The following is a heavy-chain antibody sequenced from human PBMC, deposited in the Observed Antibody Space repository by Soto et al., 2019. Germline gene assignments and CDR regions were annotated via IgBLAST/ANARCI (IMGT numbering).Heavy chain of an antibody. CDR1: GGSISGYY. CDR2: IYYSGST. J-gene: IGHJ6*03. V-gene: IGHV4-59*01. Sequence: SETLSLTCTVSGGSISGYYWSWIRQPPGKGLEWIGYIYYSGSTNYNPSLKSRVTISVDTSKNQCSLRLSSVTAADTAVYYCARDKSMDVWGKGTTVTVSS. CDR3: ARDKSMDV.